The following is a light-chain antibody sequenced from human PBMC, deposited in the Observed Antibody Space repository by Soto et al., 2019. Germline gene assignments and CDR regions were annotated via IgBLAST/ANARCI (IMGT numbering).Light chain of an antibody. CDR1: SSDFGGYNY. CDR3: SSYTSSSTLHV. CDR2: DVS. V-gene: IGLV2-14*01. Sequence: QSALTQPASVSGSPGQSITISCTGTSSDFGGYNYVSWYQQHPGKAPKLMIYDVSNRPSGVSNRFSGSKSGNTASLTISGLQAEDEADYHCSSYTSSSTLHVFGTGTKVTVL. J-gene: IGLJ1*01.